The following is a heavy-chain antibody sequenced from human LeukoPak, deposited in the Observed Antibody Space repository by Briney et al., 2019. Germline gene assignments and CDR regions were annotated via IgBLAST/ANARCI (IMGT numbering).Heavy chain of an antibody. CDR2: IYHSGST. D-gene: IGHD3-10*01. CDR3: ARDDTGVIRGIRFHY. V-gene: IGHV4-4*02. CDR1: GASISSGYW. J-gene: IGHJ4*02. Sequence: SETLSLTCAVSGASISSGYWWSWVRQAPGKGLEWIGEIYHSGSTNHNPSLKSRVTISVDKSKSQFSLNLNSVTAADTAVYYCARDDTGVIRGIRFHYWGQGTLVTVSS.